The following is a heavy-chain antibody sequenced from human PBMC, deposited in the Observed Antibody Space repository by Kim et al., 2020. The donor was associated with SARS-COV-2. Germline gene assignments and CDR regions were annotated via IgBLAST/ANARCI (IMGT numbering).Heavy chain of an antibody. D-gene: IGHD3-3*01. V-gene: IGHV3-23*01. J-gene: IGHJ6*02. CDR3: AKKRYYDFWSGYYFNDYYGMDV. CDR2: ISGSGGST. Sequence: GGSLRLSRAASGFTFSSYAMSWVRQAPGKGLEWVSAISGSGGSTYYADSVKGRFTISRDNSKNTLYLQMNSLRAEDTAVYYCAKKRYYDFWSGYYFNDYYGMDVWGQGTTVTVSS. CDR1: GFTFSSYA.